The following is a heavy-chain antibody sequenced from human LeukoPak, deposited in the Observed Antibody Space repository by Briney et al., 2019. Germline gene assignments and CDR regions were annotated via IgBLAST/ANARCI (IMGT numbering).Heavy chain of an antibody. Sequence: SETLSLTCAVYVGSFSGYYWTWIRQPPGKGLEWIGEIDQSGSTNYNPSLKSRVTLSVDTSKNQFSLKVNSVTAADTALYYCARVNWNDHLRYNWFDPSRQGTLVTVSS. CDR3: ARVNWNDHLRYNWFDP. D-gene: IGHD1-1*01. CDR1: VGSFSGYY. J-gene: IGHJ5*02. V-gene: IGHV4-34*01. CDR2: IDQSGST.